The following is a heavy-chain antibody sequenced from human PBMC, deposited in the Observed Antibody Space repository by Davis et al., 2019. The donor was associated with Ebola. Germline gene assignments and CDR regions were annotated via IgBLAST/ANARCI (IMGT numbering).Heavy chain of an antibody. CDR3: ARVDYSNHGACFDH. V-gene: IGHV3-66*03. Sequence: PGGSLRLSCAASGFTLSTNYMIWVRQTPEKGLEWVSVIYKSGNAYYPESLKGRFTVARDESKNTLFLQVKSPITEDTAMYYCARVDYSNHGACFDHWGQGSLVTVSS. J-gene: IGHJ4*02. CDR2: IYKSGNA. D-gene: IGHD4-11*01. CDR1: GFTLSTNY.